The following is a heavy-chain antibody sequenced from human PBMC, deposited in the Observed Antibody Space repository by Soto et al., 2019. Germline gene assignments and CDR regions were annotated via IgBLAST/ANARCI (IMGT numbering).Heavy chain of an antibody. V-gene: IGHV1-46*01. CDR2: INPSGGST. D-gene: IGHD3-22*01. CDR1: GYTFTSYY. Sequence: ASVKVSCKASGYTFTSYYMHWVRQAPGQGLEWMGIINPSGGSTSYAQKFQGRVTTTRDTSTSTVYMELSSLRSEDTAVYYCARDQTSVTMIVVVMEGTAFDIWGQGTMVTVS. CDR3: ARDQTSVTMIVVVMEGTAFDI. J-gene: IGHJ3*02.